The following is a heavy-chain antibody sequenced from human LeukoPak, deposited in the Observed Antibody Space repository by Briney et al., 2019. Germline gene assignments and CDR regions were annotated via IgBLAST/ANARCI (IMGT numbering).Heavy chain of an antibody. CDR2: ISRSGSGI. J-gene: IGHJ3*02. Sequence: GGSLRLSCAASGFTFSNYNLNWVRQAPGKGLEWLSYISRSGSGIYYADSVKGRFTISRDNAKNSLYLQMNSLRTEDTAVYYCARGAHRYYYDSSGYYHDAFDIWGQGTMVTVSS. CDR1: GFTFSNYN. D-gene: IGHD3-22*01. V-gene: IGHV3-48*01. CDR3: ARGAHRYYYDSSGYYHDAFDI.